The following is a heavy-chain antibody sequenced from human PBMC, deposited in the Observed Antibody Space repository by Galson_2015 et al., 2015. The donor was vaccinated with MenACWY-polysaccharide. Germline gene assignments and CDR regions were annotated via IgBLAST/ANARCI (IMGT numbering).Heavy chain of an antibody. D-gene: IGHD2-2*01. CDR2: IQYDGSNK. Sequence: SLRLSCAASGFRFSNSGMHWVRQAPGKGLEWVAVIQYDGSNKVYADSVKGRFTISRDNSKNTVFLEVNTLGVEDTAVYYCAREGSRIVFHAFDTWGQGTMVTVSS. V-gene: IGHV3-33*01. CDR1: GFRFSNSG. J-gene: IGHJ3*02. CDR3: AREGSRIVFHAFDT.